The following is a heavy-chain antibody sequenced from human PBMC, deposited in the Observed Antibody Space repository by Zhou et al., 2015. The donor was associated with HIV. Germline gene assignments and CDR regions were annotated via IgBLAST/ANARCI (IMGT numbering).Heavy chain of an antibody. CDR2: IIPIFGTA. D-gene: IGHD2-21*02. V-gene: IGHV1-69*06. CDR1: GGTFSSYA. Sequence: QVQLVQSGAEVKKPGSSVKVSCKASGGTFSSYAISWVRQAPGQGLEWMGGIIPIFGTANYAQKFQGRVTITADKSTSTAYMELSSLRSEDTAVYYCARDVGYCGGDCYLGLIRDYWGQGTLVTVSS. J-gene: IGHJ4*02. CDR3: ARDVGYCGGDCYLGLIRDY.